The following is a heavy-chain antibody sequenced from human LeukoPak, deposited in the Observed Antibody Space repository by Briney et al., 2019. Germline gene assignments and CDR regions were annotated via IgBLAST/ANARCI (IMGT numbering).Heavy chain of an antibody. J-gene: IGHJ5*02. CDR1: GYTFTSYG. D-gene: IGHD3-3*01. V-gene: IGHV1-18*01. Sequence: ASVKVSCKASGYTFTSYGISWVRQAPGQGLEWMGWISAYNGNTNYAQKLQGRVTMTTDTSTSTAYMELRSLRSDDTAVYYCARDPGTVGDHSPRSPDNWFDPWGQGTLVTVSS. CDR2: ISAYNGNT. CDR3: ARDPGTVGDHSPRSPDNWFDP.